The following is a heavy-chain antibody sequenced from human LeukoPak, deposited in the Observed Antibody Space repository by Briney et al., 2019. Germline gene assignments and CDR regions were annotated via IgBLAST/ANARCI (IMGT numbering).Heavy chain of an antibody. CDR3: ARVGIYYGMDV. CDR2: IYHSGST. J-gene: IGHJ6*02. Sequence: PSETLSLTCAVSGGSISIGGYSWSCIRQPPGKGLEWIGYIYHSGSTYYNPSLKSRVTISVDRSKNQFSLKLSSVTAADTAVYYCARVGIYYGMDVWGQGTTVTVSS. D-gene: IGHD1-26*01. V-gene: IGHV4-30-2*01. CDR1: GGSISIGGYS.